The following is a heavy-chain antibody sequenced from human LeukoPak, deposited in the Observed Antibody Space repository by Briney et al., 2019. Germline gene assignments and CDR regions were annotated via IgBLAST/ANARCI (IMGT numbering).Heavy chain of an antibody. Sequence: GGSLRLSCTAPGFTFGSYAIHWIRQAPGKGLEWVALVWHDGSNRYYADSVKGRFTISRDNSKNTVYLQMNSLRAEDTAVYYCARELFDSGSCPDYWGQGTLVTVSS. CDR1: GFTFGSYA. J-gene: IGHJ4*02. CDR2: VWHDGSNR. V-gene: IGHV3-33*01. D-gene: IGHD3-10*01. CDR3: ARELFDSGSCPDY.